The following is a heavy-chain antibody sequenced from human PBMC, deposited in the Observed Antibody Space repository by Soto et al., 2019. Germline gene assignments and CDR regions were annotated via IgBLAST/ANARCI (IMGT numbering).Heavy chain of an antibody. D-gene: IGHD3-22*01. V-gene: IGHV4-31*03. CDR3: AREPCHYDSIGYYDL. CDR1: GGSTTSGGYY. CDR2: IHYSGSN. Sequence: PSETLSLTCTVSGGSTTSGGYYWNWIRQHPGKGLEWIGYIHYSGSNYHNPSLKSRVTMSVDTSKNQISLKLSSVSAADTAIYYCAREPCHYDSIGYYDLWGQGTRVTVSS. J-gene: IGHJ4*02.